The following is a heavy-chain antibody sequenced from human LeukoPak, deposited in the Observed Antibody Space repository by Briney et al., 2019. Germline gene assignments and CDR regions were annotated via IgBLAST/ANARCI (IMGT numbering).Heavy chain of an antibody. D-gene: IGHD1-26*01. J-gene: IGHJ4*02. V-gene: IGHV1-24*01. CDR1: GYTLTELS. CDR3: AAGGSYFESDDY. Sequence: ASVKVSCKVSGYTLTELSMHWVRQAPGKGLEWMGGFDPEDGEAIYAQKFQGRVTMTEDTSTDTAYMELSSLRSEDTAVYYCAAGGSYFESDDYWGQGTLVTVSS. CDR2: FDPEDGEA.